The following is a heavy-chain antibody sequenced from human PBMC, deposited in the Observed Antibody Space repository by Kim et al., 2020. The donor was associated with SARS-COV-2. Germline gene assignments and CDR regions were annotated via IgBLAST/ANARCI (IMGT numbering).Heavy chain of an antibody. CDR3: AKRAERAFDY. J-gene: IGHJ4*02. V-gene: IGHV3-23*01. CDR2: T. Sequence: TYSADSGTGRLTISRNNSKNSLYLQMNSLRAEDTAVYYCAKRAERAFDYWGQGALVTVSS.